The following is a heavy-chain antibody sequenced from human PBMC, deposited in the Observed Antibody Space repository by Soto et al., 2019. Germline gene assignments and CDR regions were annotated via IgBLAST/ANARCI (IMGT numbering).Heavy chain of an antibody. CDR1: GYTFTGYY. V-gene: IGHV1-2*02. J-gene: IGHJ4*02. D-gene: IGHD3-22*01. CDR3: ARDPLSYDSSGDLDY. CDR2: INPNSGGT. Sequence: ASVKVSCKASGYTFTGYYMHWVRQAPGQGLEWMGWINPNSGGTNYAQKFQGRVTMTRDTSISTAYMELSRLRSDDTAVYYCARDPLSYDSSGDLDYWGQGTLVTVSS.